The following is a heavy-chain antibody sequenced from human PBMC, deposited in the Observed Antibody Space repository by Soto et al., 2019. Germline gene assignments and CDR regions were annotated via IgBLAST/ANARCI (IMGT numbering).Heavy chain of an antibody. Sequence: SETLSLTCTISGGSIGSSSYYWGWIRQPPGKGLEWIGSIYYSGSTYYNPSLKSRVTISVDTSKNQFSLKLSSVTAADTAVYYCASRAVAGTRGAFDYWGQGTLVTVSS. CDR2: IYYSGST. J-gene: IGHJ4*02. V-gene: IGHV4-39*01. D-gene: IGHD6-19*01. CDR1: GGSIGSSSYY. CDR3: ASRAVAGTRGAFDY.